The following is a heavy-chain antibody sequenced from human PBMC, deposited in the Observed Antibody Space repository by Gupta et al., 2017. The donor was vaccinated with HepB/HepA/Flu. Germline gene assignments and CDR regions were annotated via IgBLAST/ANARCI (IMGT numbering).Heavy chain of an antibody. CDR2: ITNDGSST. CDR1: GFTFSSYW. D-gene: IGHD3-16*01. Sequence: DVQLVESGGGLVQPGGSPRLSCAASGFTFSSYWMHWVRQAPGKGLVWVSRITNDGSSTDYADSVKGRFTISRDNAKNKLYLQMNSLRAEDTAVYYCVRGIYAYDYWGQGTLVTVSS. CDR3: VRGIYAYDY. J-gene: IGHJ4*02. V-gene: IGHV3-74*01.